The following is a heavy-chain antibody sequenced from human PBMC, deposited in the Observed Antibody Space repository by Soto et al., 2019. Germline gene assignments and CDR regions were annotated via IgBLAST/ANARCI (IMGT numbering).Heavy chain of an antibody. V-gene: IGHV4-59*01. CDR3: ARHTPCGGGDCYGFDI. Sequence: QVQLQESGPGLVKPSETLSLTCTVSGGSISSYYWSWIRQPPGKGLEWIGYIYNSGSTNYNPSLKSRATISIDKSKNQLSRRLSSVTAADTAVYSCARHTPCGGGDCYGFDIWGQGTMVTVSS. CDR1: GGSISSYY. D-gene: IGHD2-21*02. J-gene: IGHJ3*02. CDR2: IYNSGST.